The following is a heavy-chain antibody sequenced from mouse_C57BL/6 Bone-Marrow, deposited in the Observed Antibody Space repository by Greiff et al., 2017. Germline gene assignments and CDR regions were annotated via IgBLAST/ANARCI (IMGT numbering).Heavy chain of an antibody. CDR3: ASYSNDGDEMED. J-gene: IGHJ4*01. CDR1: GFSLPSYA. D-gene: IGHD2-5*01. V-gene: IGHV2-9-1*01. CDR2: IWTGGGT. Sequence: QVQLKESGPGLVAPSQSLSITCTVSGFSLPSYAISWVRQPPGKGLEWLGVIWTGGGTNYNSALNSRLSISKDNSKSQVFLKMNSLQTDDTARDYCASYSNDGDEMEDRGQGTTVTVST.